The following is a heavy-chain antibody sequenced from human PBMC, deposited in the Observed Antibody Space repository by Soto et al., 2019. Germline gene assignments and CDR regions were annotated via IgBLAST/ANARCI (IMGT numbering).Heavy chain of an antibody. Sequence: GESLKISCKGSGYSFTSYWIGWVRQMPGKGLEWMGIIYPGDSDTRYSPSFQGQVTISADKSISTAYLQWSSLKASDTAMYYCARSRTYFDWLLLFDYWGQGTLVTVSS. V-gene: IGHV5-51*01. CDR2: IYPGDSDT. D-gene: IGHD3-9*01. J-gene: IGHJ4*02. CDR1: GYSFTSYW. CDR3: ARSRTYFDWLLLFDY.